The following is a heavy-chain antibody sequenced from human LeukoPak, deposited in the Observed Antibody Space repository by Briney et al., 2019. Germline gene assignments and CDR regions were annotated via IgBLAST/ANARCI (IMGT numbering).Heavy chain of an antibody. CDR2: ISGSGGST. Sequence: PGGSLRLSCAASGFTFSSYAMSWVRQAPGKGLEWVSAISGSGGSTYYADSVKGRFTISRDNSKNTLYLQMNSLRAEDTAVYYCAKCISVTPISRSPNCDYWGQGTLVTVSS. J-gene: IGHJ4*02. CDR3: AKCISVTPISRSPNCDY. CDR1: GFTFSSYA. V-gene: IGHV3-23*01. D-gene: IGHD4-17*01.